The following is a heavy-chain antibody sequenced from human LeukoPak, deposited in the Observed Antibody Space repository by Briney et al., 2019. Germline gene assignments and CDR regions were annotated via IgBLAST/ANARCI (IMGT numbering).Heavy chain of an antibody. Sequence: SETLSLTCTVSGGSSSSYYWSWIRQPAGKGLEWIGRIYTSGSTNYNPSLKSRVTISVDRSKNQFSLKLSSVTAADTAVYYCARGKVIMLGEDYFDYWGQGTLVTVSS. J-gene: IGHJ4*02. D-gene: IGHD3-10*02. CDR1: GGSSSSYY. CDR3: ARGKVIMLGEDYFDY. V-gene: IGHV4-4*07. CDR2: IYTSGST.